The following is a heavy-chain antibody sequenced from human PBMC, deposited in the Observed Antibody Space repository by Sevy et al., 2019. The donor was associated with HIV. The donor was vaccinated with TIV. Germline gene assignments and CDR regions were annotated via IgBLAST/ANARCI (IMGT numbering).Heavy chain of an antibody. D-gene: IGHD2-15*01. CDR1: GFTLSSYA. Sequence: GGSLRLSCAASGFTLSSYAMNWVRQAPGKGLDWVSSVSVTGRSPYYADSVEGRFTISRDNSKSTLYLQMNSLRADDTAVYYCAKGYCSGGSCPRDYYYYGMDVWGQGTTVTVSS. CDR3: AKGYCSGGSCPRDYYYYGMDV. V-gene: IGHV3-23*01. J-gene: IGHJ6*02. CDR2: VSVTGRSP.